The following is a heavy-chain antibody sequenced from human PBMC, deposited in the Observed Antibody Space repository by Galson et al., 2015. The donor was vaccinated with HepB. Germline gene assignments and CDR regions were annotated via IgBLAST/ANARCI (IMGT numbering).Heavy chain of an antibody. CDR2: IYPGDSDT. Sequence: QSGAEVKKPGESLKISCKGSGYSFTSYWIGWVRQMPGKGLEWMGIIYPGDSDTRYSPSFQGQVTISADKSISTAYLQWSSLKASDTAMYYCATLVYCSGGSCYWEFDYWGQGTLVTVSS. CDR3: ATLVYCSGGSCYWEFDY. J-gene: IGHJ4*02. D-gene: IGHD2-15*01. V-gene: IGHV5-51*01. CDR1: GYSFTSYW.